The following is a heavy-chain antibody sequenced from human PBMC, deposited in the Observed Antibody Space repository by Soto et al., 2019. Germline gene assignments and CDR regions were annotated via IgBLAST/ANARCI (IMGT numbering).Heavy chain of an antibody. CDR1: GFPFSDYY. V-gene: IGHV3-11*01. Sequence: VVSLRLSCEASGFPFSDYYMSWIRQAPGRGLEWVSYISSSVSTIYYADSVKGRFTISRDNAKNSLYLQMNRLRAEDTAMYYCARMADFDSSGYHPMIDQWGKGNLVTVYS. D-gene: IGHD3-22*01. CDR3: ARMADFDSSGYHPMIDQ. J-gene: IGHJ4*02. CDR2: ISSSVSTI.